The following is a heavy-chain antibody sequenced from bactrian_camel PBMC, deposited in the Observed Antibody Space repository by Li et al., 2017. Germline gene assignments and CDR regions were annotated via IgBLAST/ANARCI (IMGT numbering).Heavy chain of an antibody. Sequence: DVQLVESGGGLVQPGGSLRLSCAASEFTFSNYDMSWVRQAPGKGLERVSTINRGVGSTHYADSVKGRFTISRDNAKNTLYLQMNSLKPEDTAVYYCRASTIRLNTNALQALRQLTQGTQVTVSS. J-gene: IGHJ6*01. CDR1: EFTFSNYD. CDR2: INRGVGST. V-gene: IGHV3S40*01. D-gene: IGHD3*01.